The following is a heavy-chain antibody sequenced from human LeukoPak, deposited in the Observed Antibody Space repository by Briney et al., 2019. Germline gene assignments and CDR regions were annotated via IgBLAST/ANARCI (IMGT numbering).Heavy chain of an antibody. CDR3: ARDGYASGTTAIKGYF. CDR1: GGSISSSDYY. J-gene: IGHJ4*02. D-gene: IGHD3-10*01. V-gene: IGHV4-30-4*01. CDR2: IYYSGGT. Sequence: SETLSLTCTVSGGSISSSDYYWSWIRQPPGKGLEWIGYIYYSGGTHYNPSLKSRVTISVGTSKIQFSLKLSSVTAADTAVYYCARDGYASGTTAIKGYFWGQGALVTVSS.